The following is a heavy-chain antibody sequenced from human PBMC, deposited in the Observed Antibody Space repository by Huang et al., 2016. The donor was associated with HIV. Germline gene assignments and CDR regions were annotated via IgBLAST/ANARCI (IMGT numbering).Heavy chain of an antibody. CDR3: AKVAAGQPFHFYYYMDA. V-gene: IGHV1-69*13. D-gene: IGHD6-13*01. J-gene: IGHJ6*03. Sequence: QVNLVQSGAELRKPGSSVKVSCKASGGTFKKYAISWLRQAPGQGLEWMGASTLLYGSAEYAEKFQDRVTLTADGSTNTAYLELDRLTSEDTAVYYCAKVAAGQPFHFYYYMDAWGDGTTVIISS. CDR2: STLLYGSA. CDR1: GGTFKKYA.